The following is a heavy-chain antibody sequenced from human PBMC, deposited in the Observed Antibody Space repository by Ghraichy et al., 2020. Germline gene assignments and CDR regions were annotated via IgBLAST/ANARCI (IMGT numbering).Heavy chain of an antibody. J-gene: IGHJ4*02. D-gene: IGHD3-22*01. CDR3: AKDSAPYYYDSSGPRPRSSHFDY. CDR2: ISWNSGSI. Sequence: GGSLRLSCAASGFTFDDYAMHWVRQAPGKGLEWVSGISWNSGSIGYADSVKGRFTISRDNAKNSLYLQMNSLRAEDTALYYCAKDSAPYYYDSSGPRPRSSHFDYWGQGTLVTVSS. V-gene: IGHV3-9*01. CDR1: GFTFDDYA.